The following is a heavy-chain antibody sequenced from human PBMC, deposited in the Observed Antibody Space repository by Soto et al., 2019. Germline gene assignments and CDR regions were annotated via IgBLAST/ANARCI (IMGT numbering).Heavy chain of an antibody. D-gene: IGHD2-15*01. CDR1: GGSISSSNFY. CDR2: IHYTGTT. CDR3: PRRECSGGSRYFDP. V-gene: IGHV4-39*01. Sequence: SETLSLTCTVSGGSISSSNFYWGWIRQPPGKGLEWIGSIHYTGTTHYNPSLKSRVIISEDTSKTQFSLKLTSVTAADTAVYYCPRRECSGGSRYFDPWGQGTLVTVSS. J-gene: IGHJ4*02.